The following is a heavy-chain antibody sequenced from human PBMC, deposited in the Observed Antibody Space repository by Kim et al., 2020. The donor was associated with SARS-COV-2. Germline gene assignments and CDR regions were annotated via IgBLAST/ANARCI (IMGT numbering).Heavy chain of an antibody. D-gene: IGHD3-16*02. V-gene: IGHV1-2*02. CDR3: ARDLGGYSSLTEFDP. J-gene: IGHJ5*02. Sequence: QKFQGRVTMTRDTSISTAYMELSRLRSDDTAVYYCARDLGGYSSLTEFDPWGQGTLVTVSS.